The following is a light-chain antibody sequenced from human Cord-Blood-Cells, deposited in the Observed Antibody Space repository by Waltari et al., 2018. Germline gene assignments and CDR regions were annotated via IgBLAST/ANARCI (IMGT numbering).Light chain of an antibody. Sequence: QSVLTQPPSASGTPGQRVTISCSGSSSNIGSNYVYWYQPLPGTAPKLLIYRNNQRPSGVPVRFSGSKSGTSASLAISGLRSEDEADYYCAAWDDSLSGYVFGTGTKVTVL. J-gene: IGLJ1*01. CDR3: AAWDDSLSGYV. CDR1: SSNIGSNY. CDR2: RNN. V-gene: IGLV1-47*01.